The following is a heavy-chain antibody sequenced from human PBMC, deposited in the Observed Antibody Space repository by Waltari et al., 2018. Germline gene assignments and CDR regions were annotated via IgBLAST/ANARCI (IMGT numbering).Heavy chain of an antibody. CDR2: IYHSGST. Sequence: QVQLPESGPGLVKPSETLSLTCAVSGYSISSGYYCGWIRQPPGKGLEWIGSIYHSGSTYYNPSLKSRVTISVDTSKNQFSLKLSSVTAADTAVYYCARRAAIAATGPTYYMDVWGKGTTVTVSS. CDR1: GYSISSGYY. J-gene: IGHJ6*03. V-gene: IGHV4-38-2*01. D-gene: IGHD6-13*01. CDR3: ARRAAIAATGPTYYMDV.